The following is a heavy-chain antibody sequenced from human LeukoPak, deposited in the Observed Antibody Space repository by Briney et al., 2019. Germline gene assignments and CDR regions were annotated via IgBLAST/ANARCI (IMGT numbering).Heavy chain of an antibody. CDR1: GFTFSSYG. V-gene: IGHV3-33*01. CDR3: ARMITIFGVAQFDY. CDR2: IWYDGSNK. J-gene: IGHJ4*02. Sequence: GGSLRLSCAASGFTFSSYGMHWVRQAPGKGLEWVAVIWYDGSNKYHADSVKGRFTISRDNSKNTLYLQMNSLRAEDTAVYYCARMITIFGVAQFDYWGQGTLVTVSS. D-gene: IGHD3-3*01.